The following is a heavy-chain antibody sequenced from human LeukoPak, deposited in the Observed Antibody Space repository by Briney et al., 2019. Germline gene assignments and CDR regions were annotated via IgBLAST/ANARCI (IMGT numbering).Heavy chain of an antibody. D-gene: IGHD2-15*01. V-gene: IGHV3-23*01. CDR1: GFTFSSYA. CDR2: ISGSGGST. CDR3: ASPGFVVVVAAQWAFDY. J-gene: IGHJ4*02. Sequence: PGGSLRLSCAASGFTFSSYAMSWVRQAPGKGLEWVSAISGSGGSTYYADSVKGRFTIFRDNSKNTLCLQMNSLRAEDTAVYYCASPGFVVVVAAQWAFDYWGQGTLVTVSS.